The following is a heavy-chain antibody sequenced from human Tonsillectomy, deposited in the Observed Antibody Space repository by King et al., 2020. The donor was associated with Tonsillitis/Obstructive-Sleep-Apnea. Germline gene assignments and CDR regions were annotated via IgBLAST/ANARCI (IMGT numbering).Heavy chain of an antibody. CDR1: GYTFTSYG. D-gene: IGHD3-3*01. J-gene: IGHJ4*02. V-gene: IGHV1-18*01. Sequence: HVQLVQSGAEVKKPGASVKVSCKASGYTFTSYGISWVRQAPGQGLEWMGWISAYNGNTNYAQKLQGRVTMTTDTSTSTAYMELRSLRPDDTAVYYCARGGYDFWSGYPVWFDYWGQGTLVTVSS. CDR3: ARGGYDFWSGYPVWFDY. CDR2: ISAYNGNT.